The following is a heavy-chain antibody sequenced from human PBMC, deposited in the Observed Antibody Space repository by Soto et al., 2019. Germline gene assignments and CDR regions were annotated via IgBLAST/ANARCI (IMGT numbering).Heavy chain of an antibody. CDR3: AHTVARGAYWETFNY. CDR1: GFSVTTNGVG. V-gene: IGHV2-5*02. CDR2: IYRDDDK. Sequence: QITLKESGPTLVKPTQTLTLTCTVSGFSVTTNGVGVGWFRQPPGKALEWLALIYRDDDKRYRPSLKSRVTITKDNTKNQVVLTMTNMDPVDTATYYYAHTVARGAYWETFNYWGQGTLVTVSS. D-gene: IGHD1-26*01. J-gene: IGHJ4*02.